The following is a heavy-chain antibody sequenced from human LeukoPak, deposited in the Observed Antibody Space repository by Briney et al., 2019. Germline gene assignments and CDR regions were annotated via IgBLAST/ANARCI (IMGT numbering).Heavy chain of an antibody. CDR2: IYYSGST. J-gene: IGHJ5*02. Sequence: GSLRLSCAASGFTVSNKYMTWVRQAPGKGLEWIGYIYYSGSTNYNPSLKSRVTISVDTSKNQFSLKLSSVTAADTAVYYCARDLPSGWYLWGQGTLVTVSS. CDR3: ARDLPSGWYL. D-gene: IGHD6-19*01. V-gene: IGHV4-59*02. CDR1: GFTVSNKY.